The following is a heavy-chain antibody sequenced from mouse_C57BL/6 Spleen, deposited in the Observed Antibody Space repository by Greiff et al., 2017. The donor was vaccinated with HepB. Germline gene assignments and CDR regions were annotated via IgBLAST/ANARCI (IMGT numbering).Heavy chain of an antibody. J-gene: IGHJ4*01. V-gene: IGHV1-76*01. Sequence: QVQLQQSGAELVRPGASVKLSCKASGYTFTDYYINWVKQRPGQGLEWIARIYPGSGNTYYNEKFKGKATLTAEKSSSTAYMQLSSLTSEDSAVYFCARKSKYYAMDYWGQGTSVTVSS. D-gene: IGHD2-5*01. CDR2: IYPGSGNT. CDR1: GYTFTDYY. CDR3: ARKSKYYAMDY.